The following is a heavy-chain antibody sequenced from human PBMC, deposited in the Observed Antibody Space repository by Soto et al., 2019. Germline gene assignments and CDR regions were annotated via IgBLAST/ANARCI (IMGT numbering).Heavy chain of an antibody. D-gene: IGHD6-13*01. CDR2: ISDSGSTI. Sequence: GGSLRLSCAASGFTFSDYYMSWIRQAPGKGLEGLSYISDSGSTIYYADSVKGRFTISGDNAKSSLYLQMNSLRAEDTAVYYCARVAVGSSSWFVDYWGQGTLVTVSS. J-gene: IGHJ4*02. V-gene: IGHV3-11*01. CDR1: GFTFSDYY. CDR3: ARVAVGSSSWFVDY.